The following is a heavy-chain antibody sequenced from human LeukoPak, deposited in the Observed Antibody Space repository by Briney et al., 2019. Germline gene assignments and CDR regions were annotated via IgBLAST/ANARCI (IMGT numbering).Heavy chain of an antibody. D-gene: IGHD3-10*01. V-gene: IGHV4-39*02. CDR1: GGSINSSTYY. Sequence: PSETLSLTCAVSGGSINSSTYYWAWIRQPPGKGLEWIGNIFYSGSAYYDPSLKSRVTISIDTSKNHFSLKLSSVTAADTAVYYCARTRYYYNSRSYGAPYYFDYWGQGTLVTVSS. CDR2: IFYSGSA. J-gene: IGHJ4*02. CDR3: ARTRYYYNSRSYGAPYYFDY.